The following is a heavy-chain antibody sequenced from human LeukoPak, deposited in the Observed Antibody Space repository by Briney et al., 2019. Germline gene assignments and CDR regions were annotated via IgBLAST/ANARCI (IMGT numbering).Heavy chain of an antibody. D-gene: IGHD1-1*01. CDR3: ARAVQLERPPPLIGYYYMDV. V-gene: IGHV4-39*01. CDR2: IHSSGST. CDR1: GGSISSSAYH. Sequence: SETLSLTCTVSGGSISSSAYHWGWIRQPPGKGLEWVGSIHSSGSTYYNLSLKSRVTISVDTSKNQFSLKLSSVTAADTAVYYCARAVQLERPPPLIGYYYMDVWGKGTTVTVSS. J-gene: IGHJ6*03.